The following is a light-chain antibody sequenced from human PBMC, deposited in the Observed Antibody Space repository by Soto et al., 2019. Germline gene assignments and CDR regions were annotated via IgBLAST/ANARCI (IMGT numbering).Light chain of an antibody. V-gene: IGKV1-6*01. CDR3: LQHYSYPRT. CDR1: QGIRDD. CDR2: TAS. J-gene: IGKJ1*01. Sequence: AIQMTQSPFSLSASVGDRVTITCRASQGIRDDLSWYQQKAGKAPKLLIFTASKLNSGVPSRFSGSFSGTNFSLTISDLQPEDCATYYCLQHYSYPRTFGQGTKVDIK.